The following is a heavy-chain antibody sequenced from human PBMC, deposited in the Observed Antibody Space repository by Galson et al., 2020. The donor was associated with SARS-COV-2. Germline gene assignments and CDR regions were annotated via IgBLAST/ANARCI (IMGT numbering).Heavy chain of an antibody. CDR2: IYYSGST. J-gene: IGHJ6*03. D-gene: IGHD2-2*01. CDR1: GVSINNYY. V-gene: IGHV4-59*01. CDR3: ARDGRGCSGTSCLGRFMDV. Sequence: SETLSLTCTVSGVSINNYYWSWNRQPPGKGLEWIGNIYYSGSTKYNPSLESRVTISVDTSKNQFSLKLSSVTAADTAVYYCARDGRGCSGTSCLGRFMDVWGKGTTVTVSS.